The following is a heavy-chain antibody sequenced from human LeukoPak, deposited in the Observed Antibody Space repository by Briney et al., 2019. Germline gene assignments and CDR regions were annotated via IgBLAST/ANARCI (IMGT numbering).Heavy chain of an antibody. CDR3: ARDRGSGSYYPPHDAFDI. J-gene: IGHJ3*02. V-gene: IGHV3-23*01. D-gene: IGHD1-26*01. CDR1: GFTFSGFG. CDR2: ISASGGTT. Sequence: GGSLRLSCVASGFTFSGFGMNWVRQAPGKGLEWVSGISASGGTTDYADSVEGRFTISRDNAKNSLYLQMNSLRAEDTAVYYCARDRGSGSYYPPHDAFDIWGQGTMVTVSS.